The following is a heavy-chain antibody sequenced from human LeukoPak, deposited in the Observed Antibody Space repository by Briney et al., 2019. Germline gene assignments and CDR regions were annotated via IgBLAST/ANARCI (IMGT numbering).Heavy chain of an antibody. D-gene: IGHD6-19*01. J-gene: IGHJ3*02. CDR3: ARDGVAVAWGFDI. V-gene: IGHV1-2*02. CDR1: GYTFTGYY. Sequence: GASVKVSCKASGYTFTGYYMHWVRQAPGQGLEWMGWINPNSGGTNYAQKFQGRVTMTRDTSISTAYMELSRLRSDDTAVYYCARDGVAVAWGFDIWGQGTMVTVSS. CDR2: INPNSGGT.